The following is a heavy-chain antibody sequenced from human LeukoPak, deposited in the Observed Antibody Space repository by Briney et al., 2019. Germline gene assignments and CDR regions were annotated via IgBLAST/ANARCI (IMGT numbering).Heavy chain of an antibody. CDR2: INHTGGT. V-gene: IGHV4-61*01. D-gene: IGHD2-8*01. CDR1: GGSVSSITYY. Sequence: SETLSLTCTVSGGSVSSITYYWSWIRQPPGKGLEWIGEINHTGGTNHNPSLKSRVTISGDRSKSQFSLKLSSGAAADTAVYYCARANYDTNGNRRYYNYYGLDVWGQGTTVTVST. J-gene: IGHJ6*01. CDR3: ARANYDTNGNRRYYNYYGLDV.